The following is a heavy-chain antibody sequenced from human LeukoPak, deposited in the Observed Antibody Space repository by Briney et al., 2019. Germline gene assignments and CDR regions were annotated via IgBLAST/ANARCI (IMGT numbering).Heavy chain of an antibody. CDR2: ISGSGDAT. CDR1: GFTFSNYA. Sequence: GGSLRVSCAASGFTFSNYAMSWVRQAPGKGLEWVSGISGSGDATWYADSVKGRFTISRDNSKNAVNLQMNSLRPEDTAVYYCAKCSGGSCYASGAFDYWGQGTLVTVSS. J-gene: IGHJ4*02. V-gene: IGHV3-23*01. D-gene: IGHD2-15*01. CDR3: AKCSGGSCYASGAFDY.